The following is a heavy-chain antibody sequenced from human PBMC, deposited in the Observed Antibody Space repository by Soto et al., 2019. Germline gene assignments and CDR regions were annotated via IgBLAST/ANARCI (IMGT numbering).Heavy chain of an antibody. V-gene: IGHV1-69*06. D-gene: IGHD2-2*01. J-gene: IGHJ6*02. CDR2: IIPMFGTT. CDR3: ARGVVPAAGAAPHYFHYGVDV. Sequence: QVQLVQSGPEVKKPGSSVQVSCKTSGDTFKKFAISWVRQAPGQGAGWMGGIIPMFGTTKYTQKLQGRVTFTADKSTGPACMELTSLMSEDTATYFCARGVVPAAGAAPHYFHYGVDVWGQGTTVTVSS. CDR1: GDTFKKFA.